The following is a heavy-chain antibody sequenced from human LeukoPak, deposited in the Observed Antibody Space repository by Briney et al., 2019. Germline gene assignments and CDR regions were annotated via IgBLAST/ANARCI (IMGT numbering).Heavy chain of an antibody. V-gene: IGHV3-30*03. Sequence: PGGSLRLSCAASGFTFSSYGMHWVRQAPGKGLEWVAAISYDGSNKFYADSVKGRFTISRDNSKNTLYLQMNSLRAEDTAVYYCARGDYYGSRGDYWGQGTLVTVSS. CDR1: GFTFSSYG. D-gene: IGHD3-10*01. CDR3: ARGDYYGSRGDY. J-gene: IGHJ4*02. CDR2: ISYDGSNK.